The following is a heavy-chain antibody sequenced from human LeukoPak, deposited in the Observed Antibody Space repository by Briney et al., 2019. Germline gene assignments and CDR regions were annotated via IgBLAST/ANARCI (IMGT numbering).Heavy chain of an antibody. J-gene: IGHJ4*02. V-gene: IGHV4-30-4*08. CDR1: GGSISSGDYY. Sequence: PSQTLSLTCTVSGGSISSGDYYWSWIRQPPGKGLEWIGYIYYSGSTYYNPSLKSRVTISVDTSKNQFSLKLSSVTAADTAMYYCAIYQLLYNRDYWGQGTLVTVSS. CDR3: AIYQLLYNRDY. D-gene: IGHD2-2*02. CDR2: IYYSGST.